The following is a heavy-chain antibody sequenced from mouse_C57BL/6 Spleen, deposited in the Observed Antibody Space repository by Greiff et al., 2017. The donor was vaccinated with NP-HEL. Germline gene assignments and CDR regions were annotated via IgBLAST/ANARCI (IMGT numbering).Heavy chain of an antibody. V-gene: IGHV1-4*01. CDR1: GYTFTSYT. CDR3: AIVPDYYGSRRDG. J-gene: IGHJ2*01. D-gene: IGHD1-1*01. Sequence: QVQLQQPGAELARPGASVKMSCKASGYTFTSYTMHWVKQRPGQGLEWIGYINPSSGYTKYNQKFKDKATLTADKSSSTAYMQLSILTSEDSAVYYGAIVPDYYGSRRDGWGRGTTLTVST. CDR2: INPSSGYT.